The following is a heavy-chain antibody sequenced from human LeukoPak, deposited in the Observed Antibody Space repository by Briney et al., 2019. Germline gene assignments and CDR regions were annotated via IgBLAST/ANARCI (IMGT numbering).Heavy chain of an antibody. Sequence: SETLSLTCPVYGGSFSGYYWSWIRQPPGKGLEWIGEINHSGSTNYNPSLKSRVTISVDTSKNQFSLKLSSVTAADTAVYYCASLTTVTKDDYWGQGTLVTVSS. J-gene: IGHJ4*02. CDR1: GGSFSGYY. CDR2: INHSGST. CDR3: ASLTTVTKDDY. D-gene: IGHD4-11*01. V-gene: IGHV4-34*01.